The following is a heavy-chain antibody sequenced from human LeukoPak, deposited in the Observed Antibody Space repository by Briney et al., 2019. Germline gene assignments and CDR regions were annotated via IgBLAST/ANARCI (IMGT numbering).Heavy chain of an antibody. CDR2: ISSSGSTT. Sequence: PGGSLRLSCAASGFTFSSYSMNWVRQAPGKGLEWVSYISSSGSTTYYADSVKGRFTISRDNAKNSLFLQMNSLRAEDTAVYYCARDGGDGYGNTLFDSWGQGTLVTVSS. J-gene: IGHJ4*02. D-gene: IGHD5-18*01. V-gene: IGHV3-48*04. CDR3: ARDGGDGYGNTLFDS. CDR1: GFTFSSYS.